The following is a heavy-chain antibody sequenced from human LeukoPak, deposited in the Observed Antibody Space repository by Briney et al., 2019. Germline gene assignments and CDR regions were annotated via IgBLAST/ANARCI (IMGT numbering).Heavy chain of an antibody. CDR1: GFTFSSYW. D-gene: IGHD4-11*01. CDR3: ARDAGSNPFYYYYYMDV. V-gene: IGHV3-7*01. J-gene: IGHJ6*03. Sequence: GGSLRLSCAASGFTFSSYWMSWVRQVPWKGLEWVANIKQDGSEKYYVDSVKGRFTISRDNAKNSLYLQMNSLRAEDTAVYYCARDAGSNPFYYYYYMDVWGKGTTVTVSS. CDR2: IKQDGSEK.